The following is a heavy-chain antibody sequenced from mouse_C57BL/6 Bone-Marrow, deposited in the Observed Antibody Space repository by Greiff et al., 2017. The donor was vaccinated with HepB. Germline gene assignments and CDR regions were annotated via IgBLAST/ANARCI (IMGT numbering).Heavy chain of an antibody. J-gene: IGHJ2*01. CDR1: GFSLTRYG. D-gene: IGHD2-2*01. Sequence: QVQLQQSGPGLVQPSQSLSITCTVSGFSLTRYGVHWVRQSPGKGLEWLGVIWSGGSTDYNAAFISRLSISKDNSKSQVFFKMNSLQADDTAIYYWARAYGYDVRGFGYWGQGTTLTVSS. CDR2: IWSGGST. CDR3: ARAYGYDVRGFGY. V-gene: IGHV2-2*01.